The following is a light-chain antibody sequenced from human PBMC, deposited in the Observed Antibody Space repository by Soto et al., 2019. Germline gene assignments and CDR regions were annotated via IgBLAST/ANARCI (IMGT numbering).Light chain of an antibody. CDR1: LGVSNY. J-gene: IGKJ1*01. CDR3: QKCNSAPRT. Sequence: DIQMTQSPSSLSASVGDRVTITCRESLGVSNYLAWYQQKPGKVPKLLIYAASTLQSGVPSRFSGSGSGTDFTLTINTLQPEDVATYSCQKCNSAPRTFGLGTKVEIK. V-gene: IGKV1-27*01. CDR2: AAS.